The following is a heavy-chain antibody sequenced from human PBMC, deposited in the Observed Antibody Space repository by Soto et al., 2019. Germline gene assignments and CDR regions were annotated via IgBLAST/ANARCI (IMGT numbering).Heavy chain of an antibody. D-gene: IGHD4-17*01. Sequence: GGSLRLSFAASGFSFSGYGMNWVRQAPGKGLEWISYISSSGSLIYYADSLKGRFTISRDNAKNSLYLQMNSLRAEDTAVYYCATTVTTVDYWGQGTLVTVSS. CDR1: GFSFSGYG. J-gene: IGHJ4*02. CDR3: ATTVTTVDY. V-gene: IGHV3-48*03. CDR2: ISSSGSLI.